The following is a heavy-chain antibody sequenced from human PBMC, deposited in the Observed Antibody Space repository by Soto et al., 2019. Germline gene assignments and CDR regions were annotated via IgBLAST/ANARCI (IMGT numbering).Heavy chain of an antibody. CDR1: GGSISSYY. CDR3: ARSGYDSEPPDY. J-gene: IGHJ4*02. Sequence: QVQLQESGPGLVKPSETLSLTCTVSGGSISSYYWSWIRQPPGKGLEWIGYIYYSGSTNYNPSLKSRVTISVDTSKNQFSLKLSSVTAADTAVYYCARSGYDSEPPDYWGQGTLVTVSS. CDR2: IYYSGST. V-gene: IGHV4-59*01. D-gene: IGHD5-12*01.